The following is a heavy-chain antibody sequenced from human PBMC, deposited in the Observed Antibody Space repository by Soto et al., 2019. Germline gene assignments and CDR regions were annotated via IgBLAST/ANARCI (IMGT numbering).Heavy chain of an antibody. Sequence: SETLSLTCTVSGGSISSYYWSWIRQPPGKGLEWIGYIYYSGSTNYNPSLKSRVTISVDTSKNQFSLKLSSVTAADTAVYYCAREGSYYDSSGYYWNWFDPWGQGTLVTVSS. J-gene: IGHJ5*02. D-gene: IGHD3-22*01. CDR3: AREGSYYDSSGYYWNWFDP. CDR2: IYYSGST. CDR1: GGSISSYY. V-gene: IGHV4-59*01.